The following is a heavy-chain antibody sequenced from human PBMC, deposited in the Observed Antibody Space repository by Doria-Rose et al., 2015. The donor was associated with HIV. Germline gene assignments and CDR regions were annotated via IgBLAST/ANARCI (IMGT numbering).Heavy chain of an antibody. CDR3: ARVLSGTYDY. CDR2: IFYTGST. V-gene: IGHV4-59*01. D-gene: IGHD1-26*01. Sequence: QVQLVESNPGLVKPSETLSLTCSVSGGSISHYYWSWIRQPPGKGLEYIGDIFYTGSTNYSPSLKSRVSISIDTSKNKFSLRLSSVTAADTAVYYCARVLSGTYDYWGQGTLVTVSS. J-gene: IGHJ4*02. CDR1: GGSISHYY.